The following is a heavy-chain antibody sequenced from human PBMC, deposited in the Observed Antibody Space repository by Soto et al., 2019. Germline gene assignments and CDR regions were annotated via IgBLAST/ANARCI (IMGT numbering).Heavy chain of an antibody. CDR2: IYYSGST. J-gene: IGHJ5*02. CDR1: GGPISSGGYY. CDR3: ARDQHDYGDYEGWFDP. V-gene: IGHV4-31*03. D-gene: IGHD4-17*01. Sequence: PSETLSLTCTVSGGPISSGGYYWSWIRQHPGKGLEWIGYIYYSGSTYYNPSLKSRVTISVDTSKNQFSLKLSSVTAADTAVYYCARDQHDYGDYEGWFDPWGQGTLVTVSS.